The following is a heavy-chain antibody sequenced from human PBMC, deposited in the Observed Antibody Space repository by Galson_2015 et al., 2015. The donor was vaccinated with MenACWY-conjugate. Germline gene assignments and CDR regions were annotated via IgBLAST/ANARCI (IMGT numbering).Heavy chain of an antibody. CDR2: FNPANSET. CDR1: GYSFTNYW. D-gene: IGHD1-26*01. V-gene: IGHV5-51*01. J-gene: IGHJ6*02. Sequence: QSGAEVKKPGESLQISCKGSGYSFTNYWIGWVRQMPGKGLEWMGLFNPANSETRYSPSFQGQVTISDDEAISTAYLQWTSLKASDTAMYYCARHPPGGRGLDVWGRGTTVTVSS. CDR3: ARHPPGGRGLDV.